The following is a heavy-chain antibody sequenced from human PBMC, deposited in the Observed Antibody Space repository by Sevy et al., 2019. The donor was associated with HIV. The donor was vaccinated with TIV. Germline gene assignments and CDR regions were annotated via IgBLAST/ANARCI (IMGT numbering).Heavy chain of an antibody. Sequence: SETLSLTCTVSGSSITSLYWNWIRQPPGKGLEWIANIYYNGHINYNPSLKSRVTLSLDTSKNQFSLRLSSVTAADTTMYYCAGENAWGRGYSWGQGTLVTVSS. V-gene: IGHV4-59*08. CDR1: GSSITSLY. J-gene: IGHJ4*02. D-gene: IGHD1-26*01. CDR2: IYYNGHI. CDR3: AGENAWGRGYS.